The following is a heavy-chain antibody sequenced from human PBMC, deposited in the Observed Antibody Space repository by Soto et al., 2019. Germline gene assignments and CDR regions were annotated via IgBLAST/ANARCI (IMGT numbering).Heavy chain of an antibody. D-gene: IGHD3-10*01. CDR2: IYYSGST. Sequence: QLQLQESGPGLVKPSETLSLTCTVSGGSISSSSYYWGWIRQPPGKGLEWIGSIYYSGSTYYNPSLKSRVTISVDTSKNQFSLKLSSVTAADTAVYYCARSVLLWPRGLYYFDYWGQGTLVTVSS. CDR1: GGSISSSSYY. V-gene: IGHV4-39*01. CDR3: ARSVLLWPRGLYYFDY. J-gene: IGHJ4*02.